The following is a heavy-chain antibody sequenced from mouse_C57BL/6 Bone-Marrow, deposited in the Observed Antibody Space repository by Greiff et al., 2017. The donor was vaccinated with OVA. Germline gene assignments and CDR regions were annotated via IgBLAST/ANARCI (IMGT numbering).Heavy chain of an antibody. V-gene: IGHV7-3*01. J-gene: IGHJ3*01. Sequence: DVMLVESGGGLVQPGGSLSLSCAASGFTFTDYYMSWVRQPPGKALEWLGFIRNKANGYTTEYSASVKGRFTISRDNSQSILYLQMNALRAEDSATYYCARYYYGSSTWFAYWGQGTLVTVSA. CDR1: GFTFTDYY. D-gene: IGHD1-1*01. CDR3: ARYYYGSSTWFAY. CDR2: IRNKANGYTT.